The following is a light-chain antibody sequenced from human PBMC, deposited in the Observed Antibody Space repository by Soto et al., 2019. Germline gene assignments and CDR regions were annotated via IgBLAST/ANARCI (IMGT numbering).Light chain of an antibody. CDR3: SSFTTSSTRV. CDR1: SSDIGNYDF. Sequence: QSALTQPASVSGSPGQSITISCTGTSSDIGNYDFVSWYQQVPGTAPKAMIYEVSSRPSGVSNRFSGSKSGNTASLTISGVQTEDEADYYCSSFTTSSTRVFGTGTKLTVL. V-gene: IGLV2-14*01. J-gene: IGLJ1*01. CDR2: EVS.